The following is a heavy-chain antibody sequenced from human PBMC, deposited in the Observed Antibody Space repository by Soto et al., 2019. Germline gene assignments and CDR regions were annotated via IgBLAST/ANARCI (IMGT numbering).Heavy chain of an antibody. J-gene: IGHJ6*02. CDR3: ARWPVDVLRFLEWSYGMDV. CDR1: GGTFSSYA. D-gene: IGHD3-3*01. CDR2: IIPIFGTA. Sequence: QVQLVQSGAEVKKPGSSVKVSCKASGGTFSSYAISWVRQAPGQGLEWMGGIIPIFGTANYAQKFQGRVTITADESTSTAYMELSSLRSEDTAVYYCARWPVDVLRFLEWSYGMDVWGQGTTVTVSS. V-gene: IGHV1-69*12.